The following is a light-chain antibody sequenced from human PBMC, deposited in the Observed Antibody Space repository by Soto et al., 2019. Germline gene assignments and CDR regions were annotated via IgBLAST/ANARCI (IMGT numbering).Light chain of an antibody. CDR1: SSDVGNYNH. Sequence: QSVLTQPPSVSGSPGQSVTISCTGTSSDVGNYNHVYWYQQPPGTAPKVMIYEVSNRPSGVPDRFSGSKSGNTASLTISGLQAEDEADYYCSSYTSSSTYVFGTGTKVTVL. CDR2: EVS. V-gene: IGLV2-18*02. CDR3: SSYTSSSTYV. J-gene: IGLJ1*01.